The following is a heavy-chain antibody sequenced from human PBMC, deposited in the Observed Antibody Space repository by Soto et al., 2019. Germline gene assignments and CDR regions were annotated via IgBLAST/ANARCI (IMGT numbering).Heavy chain of an antibody. Sequence: EVQLVESGGGLVQPGGSLRLSCAASGFTVGNNYMNWVRQAPGKGLECVSLIYSGGSTNYADSVKGRFTISRDNSKNTLYLLMNSLRAEDTAVYYCARDPPGIAAAGGGWGQGTTVTVSS. V-gene: IGHV3-66*01. D-gene: IGHD6-13*01. CDR1: GFTVGNNY. CDR3: ARDPPGIAAAGGG. CDR2: IYSGGST. J-gene: IGHJ6*02.